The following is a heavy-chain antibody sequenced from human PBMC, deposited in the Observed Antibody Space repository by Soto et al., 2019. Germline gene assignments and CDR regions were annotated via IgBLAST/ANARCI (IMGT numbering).Heavy chain of an antibody. V-gene: IGHV3-23*01. CDR2: ISGSGGTT. J-gene: IGHJ4*02. CDR1: GFTFSSYA. Sequence: EVQLLESGGGLVQPGRSLRLSCAASGFTFSSYAMSWVRQAPGKGLEWVSAISGSGGTTYYADSVKGRFTISRDNSKNMLFLQMNSLRAEDTAVYYCAKFFVETGGSSGWPWSFHYWGQGTLVTVSS. D-gene: IGHD6-25*01. CDR3: AKFFVETGGSSGWPWSFHY.